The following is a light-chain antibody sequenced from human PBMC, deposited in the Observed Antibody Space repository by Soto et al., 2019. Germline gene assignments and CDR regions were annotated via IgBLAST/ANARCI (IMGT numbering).Light chain of an antibody. CDR1: QSVSSSY. V-gene: IGKV3-20*01. Sequence: IVLTQSPGTLSLSPGERATLSCRASQSVSSSYLAWYQQKPGRAPRLLIYVASSRATGIPDRFSGSGSGTDFTLTISRLEPEDFAVYYCQQYGSSPVTFGQGTKVDIK. CDR2: VAS. CDR3: QQYGSSPVT. J-gene: IGKJ1*01.